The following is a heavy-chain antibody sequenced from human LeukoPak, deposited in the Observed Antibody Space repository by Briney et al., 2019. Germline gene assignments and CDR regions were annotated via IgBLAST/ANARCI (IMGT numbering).Heavy chain of an antibody. Sequence: GGSLRLSCAASGFTFSSYAMSWVRQAPGKGLEWVSAISGSGGSTYYADSVKGRFTISRDNSKNTLYLQMNSLRAEDTAVYYCAKDRSSGWFGKDYFDYWGQGTLVTVSS. D-gene: IGHD6-19*01. CDR3: AKDRSSGWFGKDYFDY. CDR1: GFTFSSYA. CDR2: ISGSGGST. J-gene: IGHJ4*02. V-gene: IGHV3-23*01.